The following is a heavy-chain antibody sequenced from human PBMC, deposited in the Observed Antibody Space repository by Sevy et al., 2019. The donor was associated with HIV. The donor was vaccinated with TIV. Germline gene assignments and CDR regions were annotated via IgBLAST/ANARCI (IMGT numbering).Heavy chain of an antibody. J-gene: IGHJ6*02. CDR2: TYYRSKWYN. Sequence: QSKTLSLTCAISGDSVSSNSAAWNWIRQSPSRGLEWLGSTYYRSKWYNDYAVSVKSRITINPDTSKNQFSLQLNSVTPEDTTVCYCARATLRFFRSRFYYYYGMDVWGQGTTVTVSS. CDR1: GDSVSSNSAA. D-gene: IGHD3-3*01. CDR3: ARATLRFFRSRFYYYYGMDV. V-gene: IGHV6-1*01.